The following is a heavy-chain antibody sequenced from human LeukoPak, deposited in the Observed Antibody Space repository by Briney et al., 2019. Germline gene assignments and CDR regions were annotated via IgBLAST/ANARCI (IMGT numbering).Heavy chain of an antibody. CDR1: GGSINSYY. V-gene: IGHV4-4*07. Sequence: PSETLSLTCTVSGGSINSYYWSWIRQPAGKGLERIGRIYTSGNTNYNPSLESRVTMSVDTSQNQFSLRLSAVTAADTAVYYCARVYCSSGSCYYFDYWGQGTLVTVSS. D-gene: IGHD2-15*01. CDR2: IYTSGNT. J-gene: IGHJ4*02. CDR3: ARVYCSSGSCYYFDY.